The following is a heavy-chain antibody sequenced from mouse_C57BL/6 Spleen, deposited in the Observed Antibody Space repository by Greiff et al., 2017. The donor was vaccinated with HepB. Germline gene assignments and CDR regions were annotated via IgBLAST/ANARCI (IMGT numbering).Heavy chain of an antibody. Sequence: EVQLQRSGPELVKPGASVKIPCKASGYTFTDYNMDWVKQSHGKSLEWIGDINPNNGGTIYNQKFKGKATLTVDKSSSTAYMELRSLTSEDTAVYYCARRENYYGSSPYWYFDVWGTGTTVTVSS. D-gene: IGHD1-1*01. J-gene: IGHJ1*03. V-gene: IGHV1-18*01. CDR1: GYTFTDYN. CDR2: INPNNGGT. CDR3: ARRENYYGSSPYWYFDV.